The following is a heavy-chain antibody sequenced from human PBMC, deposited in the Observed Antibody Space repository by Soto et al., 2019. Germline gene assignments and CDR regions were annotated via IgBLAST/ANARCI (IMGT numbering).Heavy chain of an antibody. V-gene: IGHV1-69*13. CDR1: GGTFSSYA. D-gene: IGHD2-15*01. J-gene: IGHJ6*02. Sequence: SVKVSCKASGGTFSSYAISWVRHAPGQGLEWMGGIIPIFGTANYAQKFQGRVTITADESTSTAYMELSSLRSEDTAVYYCARSYCSGGSCYGMDVWGQGTTVTVSS. CDR2: IIPIFGTA. CDR3: ARSYCSGGSCYGMDV.